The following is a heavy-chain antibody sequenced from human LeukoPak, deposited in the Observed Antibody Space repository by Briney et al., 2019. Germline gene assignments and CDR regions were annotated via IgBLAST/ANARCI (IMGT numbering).Heavy chain of an antibody. J-gene: IGHJ1*01. Sequence: GGSLRLSCAASGFTFSSYGMHWVRQGPGKGLEWVAFIRYDGSNKYYADSVKGRFTISRDNSKNTLYLQMNSLRAEDTAVYYCAKGKSGKHIVVVTAYTLRTKDPEYFQHWGQGTLVTVSS. D-gene: IGHD2-21*02. CDR2: IRYDGSNK. CDR3: AKGKSGKHIVVVTAYTLRTKDPEYFQH. V-gene: IGHV3-30*02. CDR1: GFTFSSYG.